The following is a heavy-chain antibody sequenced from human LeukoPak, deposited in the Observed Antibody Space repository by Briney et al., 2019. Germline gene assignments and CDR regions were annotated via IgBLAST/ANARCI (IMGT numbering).Heavy chain of an antibody. CDR2: IYYSGST. CDR3: ARGDSDTLGYAFDI. Sequence: PSETLSLTCTVPGGSISSGGYYWSWIRQHPGKGLEWIGYIYYSGSTYYNPSLKSRVTISVDTSKNQFSLKLSSVTAADTAVYYCARGDSDTLGYAFDIWGQGTMVTVSS. J-gene: IGHJ3*02. D-gene: IGHD5-18*01. CDR1: GGSISSGGYY. V-gene: IGHV4-31*03.